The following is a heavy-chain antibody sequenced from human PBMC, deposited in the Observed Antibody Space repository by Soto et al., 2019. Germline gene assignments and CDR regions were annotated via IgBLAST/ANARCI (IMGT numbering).Heavy chain of an antibody. CDR2: ISSSGATI. D-gene: IGHD6-19*01. Sequence: EAQLVESGGGLVQPGGSLRLSCTASGFTFCSSDMNWVRQAPGKGLEWLSYISSSGATIYYADSVKGRFTISRDNAKNSLYLHMNSLRAEDTTVYYCARGYIGGWSRGGYFDCWGQGTLVTVSS. J-gene: IGHJ4*02. CDR1: GFTFCSSD. V-gene: IGHV3-48*03. CDR3: ARGYIGGWSRGGYFDC.